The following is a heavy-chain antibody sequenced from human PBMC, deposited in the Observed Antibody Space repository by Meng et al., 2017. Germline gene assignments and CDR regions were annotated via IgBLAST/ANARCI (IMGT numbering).Heavy chain of an antibody. D-gene: IGHD3-22*01. Sequence: QVQLVQAGAEVKKPGASVKVSCKASGYTFTGYYMHWVRQAPGQGLEWMGRINPNSGGTNYAQKFQGRVTMTRDTSKNQFSLKLSSVTAADTAVYYCARGLTYYYDSSGYYFDYWGQGTLVTVSS. CDR1: GYTFTGYY. CDR3: ARGLTYYYDSSGYYFDY. V-gene: IGHV1-2*06. CDR2: INPNSGGT. J-gene: IGHJ4*02.